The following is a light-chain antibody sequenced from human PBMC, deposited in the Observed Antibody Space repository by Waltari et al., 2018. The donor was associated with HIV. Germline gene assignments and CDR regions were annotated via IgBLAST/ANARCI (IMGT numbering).Light chain of an antibody. V-gene: IGLV1-40*01. CDR3: QSYDTRLSGSV. CDR2: GNN. Sequence: QSVLTQPPSVSGAPGQTVTISCTGSSSNIGARAHFDVHWYQQLPGTAPKLLIYGNNNPPSAVPSRFSGSKSGASASLAITGLQAEDEADYYCQSYDTRLSGSVFGGGTKLTAL. J-gene: IGLJ3*02. CDR1: SSNIGARAHFD.